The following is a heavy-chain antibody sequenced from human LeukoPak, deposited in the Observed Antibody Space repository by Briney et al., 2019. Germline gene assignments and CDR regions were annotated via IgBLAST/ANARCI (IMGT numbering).Heavy chain of an antibody. CDR3: ARGSEGSSGWYKGLYYFDY. D-gene: IGHD6-19*01. J-gene: IGHJ4*02. V-gene: IGHV3-9*01. CDR2: ISWNSGSI. CDR1: GFTFDDYA. Sequence: GGSLRLSCAASGFTFDDYAMHWVRQAPGKGLEWVSGISWNSGSIGYADSVKGRFTISRDNAKNSLYLQMNSLRAEDTAVYYCARGSEGSSGWYKGLYYFDYWGQGTLVTVSS.